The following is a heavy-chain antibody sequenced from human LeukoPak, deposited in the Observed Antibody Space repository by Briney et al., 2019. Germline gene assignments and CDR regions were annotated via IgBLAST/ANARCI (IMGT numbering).Heavy chain of an antibody. D-gene: IGHD6-19*01. Sequence: SQTLSLTCAISGDSVSSNIATWNWIRQSPSRGLEWLGRTYYRSKWYNDYALSVKSRITINPDTSKNHFSLQLNSVTPEDSAVFYCVREGTSSADFDYWGQRTLVTVSS. V-gene: IGHV6-1*01. CDR3: VREGTSSADFDY. CDR1: GDSVSSNIAT. J-gene: IGHJ4*02. CDR2: TYYRSKWYN.